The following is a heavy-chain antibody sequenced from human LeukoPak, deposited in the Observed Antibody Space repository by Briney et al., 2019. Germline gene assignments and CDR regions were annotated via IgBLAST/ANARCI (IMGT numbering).Heavy chain of an antibody. D-gene: IGHD1-26*01. V-gene: IGHV3-74*01. CDR3: ARVSSDTGSYYGN. CDR2: INSDGSST. Sequence: GGSLRLSCAASGFTFSSNWMHWVRQAPGKGLVWVSRINSDGSSTSYADSVKGRFTISRDNAKNTLYLQMNSLRDEDTAVYFCARVSSDTGSYYGNWGQGTLVTVSS. CDR1: GFTFSSNW. J-gene: IGHJ4*02.